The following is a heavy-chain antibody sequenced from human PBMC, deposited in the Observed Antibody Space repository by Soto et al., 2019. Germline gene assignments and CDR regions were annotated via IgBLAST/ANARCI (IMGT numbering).Heavy chain of an antibody. CDR1: GGSISSGGYS. CDR2: IYHSGNT. V-gene: IGHV4-30-2*01. J-gene: IGHJ5*02. Sequence: QLQLQESGSGLVKPSQTLSLTCAVSGGSISSGGYSWSWIRQPPGKGLEWIGYIYHSGNTYYNPSLKSRVTISVDRSKNQFSLTLSSVTAADTAVYYCARALMGATSWFDPWGQGTLVTVSS. D-gene: IGHD1-26*01. CDR3: ARALMGATSWFDP.